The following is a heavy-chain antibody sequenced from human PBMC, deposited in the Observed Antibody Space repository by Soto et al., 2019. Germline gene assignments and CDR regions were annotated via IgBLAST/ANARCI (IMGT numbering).Heavy chain of an antibody. J-gene: IGHJ6*02. CDR2: ISYDGSNK. D-gene: IGHD4-4*01. V-gene: IGHV3-30-3*01. CDR3: ARDLHYYSNYFMVGAPYYYYGMDV. Sequence: PGGSLRLSCAASGFTFSSYAMHWVRQAPGKGLEWVAVISYDGSNKYYADSVKGRFTISRDNSKNTLYLQMNSLRAEDTAVYYCARDLHYYSNYFMVGAPYYYYGMDVWGQGTTVTVSS. CDR1: GFTFSSYA.